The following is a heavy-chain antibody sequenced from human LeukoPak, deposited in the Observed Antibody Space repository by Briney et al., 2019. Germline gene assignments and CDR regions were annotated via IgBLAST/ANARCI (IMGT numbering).Heavy chain of an antibody. V-gene: IGHV3-30*02. CDR3: ARHFDDVNSNDYYIPEY. CDR1: GFDLSRNG. Sequence: GGSLRLSCAASGFDLSRNGMHWVRQAPGKGLEWVSFIRYNGSKTFYGDSVTGRFTISRDNSKNTLYLQMNSLRAEDTAVYYCARHFDDVNSNDYYIPEYWGQGVLVTVSS. CDR2: IRYNGSKT. J-gene: IGHJ4*02. D-gene: IGHD2/OR15-2a*01.